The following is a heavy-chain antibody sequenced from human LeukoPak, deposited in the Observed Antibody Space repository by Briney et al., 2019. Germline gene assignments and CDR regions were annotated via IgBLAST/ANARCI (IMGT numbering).Heavy chain of an antibody. CDR3: ARDTNWQRDY. V-gene: IGHV1-18*01. D-gene: IGHD6-25*01. J-gene: IGHJ4*02. Sequence: ASVKVSCKASGYTFTSFGIAWVRQAPGQGLEWVGWISTSSDQRRYAHMLQDRVTMTTDISTSTAYMELRSLRSDDAGVYYCARDTNWQRDYWGQGTLVTVFS. CDR2: ISTSSDQR. CDR1: GYTFTSFG.